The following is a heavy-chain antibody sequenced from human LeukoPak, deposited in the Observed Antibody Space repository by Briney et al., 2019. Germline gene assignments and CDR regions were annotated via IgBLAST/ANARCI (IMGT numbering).Heavy chain of an antibody. CDR2: IYSGGST. CDR3: ARSWDARLNFDY. CDR1: GFIVSSNY. D-gene: IGHD1-26*01. Sequence: GGSLRLSXAASGFIVSSNYMNWVRQAPGKGLEWVSVIYSGGSTYYADSVKGRFTISRDNSKNTVNLQMNDLRAEDTAVYYCARSWDARLNFDYWGQGTLVTVSS. V-gene: IGHV3-66*02. J-gene: IGHJ4*02.